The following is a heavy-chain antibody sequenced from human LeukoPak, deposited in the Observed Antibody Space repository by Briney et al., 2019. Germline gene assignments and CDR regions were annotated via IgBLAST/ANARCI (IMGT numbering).Heavy chain of an antibody. Sequence: GGSLRLSCAASGFTFSDYSINWVRQAPGKGLEWVSSISSSSTYISYADSVKGRFTISRDNAKNSLYLQMNSLRAEDTAVYYCARDSIAPSIDAFDVWGQGTLVTVSS. J-gene: IGHJ3*01. CDR3: ARDSIAPSIDAFDV. CDR1: GFTFSDYS. V-gene: IGHV3-21*01. CDR2: ISSSSTYI. D-gene: IGHD6-25*01.